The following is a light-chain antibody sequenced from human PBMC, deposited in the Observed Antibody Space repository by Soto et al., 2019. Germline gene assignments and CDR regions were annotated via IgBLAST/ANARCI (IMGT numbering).Light chain of an antibody. Sequence: DIQMTQSPSSLSASVGDRVTITCRTSQGISNYLAWYQQKPGKVPKLLIYSASALQAWVPSRFSGSVSGTDFTLNISRLQPEDVATYYCQKYNSALERLTFGPGTKVDIK. CDR3: QKYNSALERLT. J-gene: IGKJ3*01. CDR1: QGISNY. V-gene: IGKV1-27*01. CDR2: SAS.